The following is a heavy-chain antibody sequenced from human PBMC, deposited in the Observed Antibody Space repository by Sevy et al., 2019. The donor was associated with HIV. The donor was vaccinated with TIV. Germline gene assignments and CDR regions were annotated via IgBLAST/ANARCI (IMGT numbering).Heavy chain of an antibody. V-gene: IGHV3-48*03. CDR2: ISNSGSAL. CDR3: ARDLPPSATTVAHFDN. D-gene: IGHD4-4*01. CDR1: VFIFSSYE. Sequence: LSLTCAASVFIFSSYEMNWVRQAPGKGLEWISYISNSGSALYYSDSVKGRFTISRDNAKNSLYLQMNSLRAEDTAVYYCARDLPPSATTVAHFDNWGQGTLVTVSS. J-gene: IGHJ4*02.